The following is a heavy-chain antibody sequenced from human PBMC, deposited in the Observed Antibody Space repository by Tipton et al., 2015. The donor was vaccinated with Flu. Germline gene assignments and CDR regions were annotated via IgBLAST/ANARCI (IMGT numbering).Heavy chain of an antibody. D-gene: IGHD6-19*01. CDR2: INQDGSER. CDR1: GFTFRSYW. V-gene: IGHV3-7*01. J-gene: IGHJ4*02. Sequence: GSLRLSCAASGFTFRSYWMHWVRQAPGKGLEWVANINQDGSERYYVDSVKDRFIISRDNAENSLYLQMSSLRVEDTAVYYCAKVIPELVAGLDYWGQGTLVTVSS. CDR3: AKVIPELVAGLDY.